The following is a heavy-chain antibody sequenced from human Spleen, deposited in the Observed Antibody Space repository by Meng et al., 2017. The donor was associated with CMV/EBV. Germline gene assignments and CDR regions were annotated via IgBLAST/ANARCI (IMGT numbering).Heavy chain of an antibody. CDR1: GFTFSSYA. V-gene: IGHV3-30-3*01. J-gene: IGHJ4*02. CDR3: ARGGHYHDTGAYASY. CDR2: ISYDGSDK. Sequence: GGSLRLSCAASGFTFSSYAMHWVRQAPGKGLEWVAVISYDGSDKYYADSVKGRFTISRDNAKNSLFLQMNSLRAEDTAVYYCARGGHYHDTGAYASYWGQGTRVTVSS. D-gene: IGHD3-22*01.